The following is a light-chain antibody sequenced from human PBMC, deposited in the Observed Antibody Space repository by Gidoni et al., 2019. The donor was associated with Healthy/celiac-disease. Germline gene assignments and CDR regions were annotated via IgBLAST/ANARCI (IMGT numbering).Light chain of an antibody. CDR1: QSVSSN. V-gene: IGKV3-15*01. CDR3: QQYNNWPRT. J-gene: IGKJ1*01. Sequence: EIVMTQSPATLSVSPGERATLSCRASQSVSSNLAWYQQKPGQAPRLLIYGAYTRATGIPARFSGSGSGTEFTLTISSLQSEDFAVYYGQQYNNWPRTFGQGTKVE. CDR2: GAY.